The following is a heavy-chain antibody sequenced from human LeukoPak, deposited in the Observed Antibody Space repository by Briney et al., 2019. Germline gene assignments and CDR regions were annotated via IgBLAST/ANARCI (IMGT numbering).Heavy chain of an antibody. V-gene: IGHV3-64*01. D-gene: IGHD6-13*01. CDR2: IGPDGCII. CDR3: ARGAQLTDY. J-gene: IGHJ4*02. CDR1: GLTMHTYG. Sequence: GGSLRLSCAASGLTMHTYGMHWVRQAPGKGLEYVSGIGPDGCIIYYANSVRGRFTISRDNSKYMVYLQIVSLTTDDMAVYYCARGAQLTDYCGQGTMVTVSS.